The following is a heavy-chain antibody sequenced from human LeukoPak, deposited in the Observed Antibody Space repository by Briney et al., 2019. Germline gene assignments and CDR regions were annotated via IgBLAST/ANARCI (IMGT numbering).Heavy chain of an antibody. Sequence: GGSLRLSCAASGFTFSNYWMSWVRQAPGKGLEWVGNIKQDGSEKYYVDSVKGRFTISRDNARNSLHLRMNSLRAEDTAVYYCARNGAPVVTAITPYYYYMDVWGKGTTVTVSS. D-gene: IGHD2-21*02. J-gene: IGHJ6*03. CDR1: GFTFSNYW. CDR3: ARNGAPVVTAITPYYYYMDV. V-gene: IGHV3-7*01. CDR2: IKQDGSEK.